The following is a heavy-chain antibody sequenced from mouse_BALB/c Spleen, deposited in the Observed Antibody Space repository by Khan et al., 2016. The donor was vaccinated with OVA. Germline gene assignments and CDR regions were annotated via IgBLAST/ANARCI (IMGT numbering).Heavy chain of an antibody. V-gene: IGHV1-4*01. Sequence: QVHVKQSGAELARPGASVKMSCKASGYTFTTSTIHWVKQRPGQGLEWIGYIIPSNDYTNYNQKFKDRATLTADKSSSPAYMQLSSLTSEDSAVCYCAREGAYYRADGWFAYWGQGTLVTVSA. CDR1: GYTFTTST. J-gene: IGHJ3*01. D-gene: IGHD2-14*01. CDR2: IIPSNDYT. CDR3: AREGAYYRADGWFAY.